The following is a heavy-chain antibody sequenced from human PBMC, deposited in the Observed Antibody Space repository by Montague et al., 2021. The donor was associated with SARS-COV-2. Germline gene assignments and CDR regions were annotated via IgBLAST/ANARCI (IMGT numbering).Heavy chain of an antibody. CDR1: GGSISSYY. CDR3: ARHALGYFDWLNEGYFDY. Sequence: SETLSLTCTVSGGSISSYYWSWIRQPPGKGLEWIGYIYYSGSTNYNPSLKSRVTISVDTSKNQFSLKLSSVTAADTAVYYSARHALGYFDWLNEGYFDYWGQGTLVTVSS. D-gene: IGHD3-9*01. J-gene: IGHJ4*02. CDR2: IYYSGST. V-gene: IGHV4-59*08.